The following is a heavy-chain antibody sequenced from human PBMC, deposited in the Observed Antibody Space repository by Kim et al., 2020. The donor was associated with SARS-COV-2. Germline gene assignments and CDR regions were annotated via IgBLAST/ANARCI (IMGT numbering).Heavy chain of an antibody. D-gene: IGHD3-22*01. CDR3: AKVRYDSSGYPPPYFDY. CDR2: IYSGGSST. CDR1: GFTFSSYA. Sequence: GGSLRLSCAASGFTFSSYAMSWVRQAPGKGLEWVSVIYSGGSSTFYADSVKGRFTISRDNSKNTLYLQMNSLRTEDTAVYYCAKVRYDSSGYPPPYFDYWGHGTLVTVSS. J-gene: IGHJ4*01. V-gene: IGHV3-23*03.